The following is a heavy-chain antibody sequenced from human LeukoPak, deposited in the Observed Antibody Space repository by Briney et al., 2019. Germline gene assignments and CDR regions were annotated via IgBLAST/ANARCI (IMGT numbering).Heavy chain of an antibody. J-gene: IGHJ4*02. Sequence: SETLSLTCTVSGGSISSSSYYWGWIRQPPGKGLEWIGSIYYSGSTYYNPSLKSRVTISVDTSKNQFSLKLSSVTAADTAVYYCARGRAYDYGDHTFDYWGQGTLVTVSS. CDR1: GGSISSSSYY. CDR3: ARGRAYDYGDHTFDY. D-gene: IGHD4-17*01. V-gene: IGHV4-39*07. CDR2: IYYSGST.